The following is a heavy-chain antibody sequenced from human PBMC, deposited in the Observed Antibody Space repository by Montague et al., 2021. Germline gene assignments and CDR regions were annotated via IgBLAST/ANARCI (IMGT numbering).Heavy chain of an antibody. CDR2: IYYSGNS. Sequence: SETLSLTCTVSGASITSNIYYWGWIRQSPGKGLEWIGCIYYSGNSFYQPSLKSRITMAVDTSKNQLSLKLSSVTAADTAIYYCARVFSSWYGGWFDPWGQGTLVAVSS. CDR3: ARVFSSWYGGWFDP. CDR1: GASITSNIYY. V-gene: IGHV4-39*07. D-gene: IGHD6-13*01. J-gene: IGHJ5*02.